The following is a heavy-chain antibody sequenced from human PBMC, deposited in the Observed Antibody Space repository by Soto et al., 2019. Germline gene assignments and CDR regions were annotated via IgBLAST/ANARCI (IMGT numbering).Heavy chain of an antibody. CDR1: GFTVSSNY. CDR3: ARELGYCSSTSCSGDAFDI. D-gene: IGHD2-2*01. CDR2: IYSGGST. Sequence: GGSLRLSCAASGFTVSSNYMSWVRQAPGKGLEWVSVIYSGGSTYYADSVKGRFTISRDNSKNTLYLQMNSLRAEDTAVYYCARELGYCSSTSCSGDAFDIWGQGTMVTVSS. V-gene: IGHV3-66*01. J-gene: IGHJ3*02.